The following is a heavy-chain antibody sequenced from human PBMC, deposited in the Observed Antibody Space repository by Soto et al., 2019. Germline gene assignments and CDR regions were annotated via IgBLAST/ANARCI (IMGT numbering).Heavy chain of an antibody. CDR3: TTIVAGTGY. CDR1: GFGFADGW. D-gene: IGHD6-19*01. CDR2: VKSKTSGGTT. J-gene: IGHJ4*02. Sequence: EVHLVESGGGLVKPGGSLRLSCAASGFGFADGWMSWVRQAPGKGLEWVGRVKSKTSGGTTDYNAPVEGRFTISRDDSKNTLYLQMNSLKSEDTAVYYCTTIVAGTGYWGQGTLVSVSS. V-gene: IGHV3-15*01.